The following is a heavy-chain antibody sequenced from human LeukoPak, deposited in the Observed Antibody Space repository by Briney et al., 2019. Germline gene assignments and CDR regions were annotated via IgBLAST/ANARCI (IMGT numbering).Heavy chain of an antibody. Sequence: PGGSLRLSCAASGFTFSSYAMSWVRQAPGKGLEWVSAISGSGGSTYYADSVKGQFTISRDNAKNSLYLQMNSLRAEDTAVYYCAREGPYYYDSTGFDYWGQGTLVTVSS. CDR1: GFTFSSYA. D-gene: IGHD3-22*01. V-gene: IGHV3-23*01. CDR3: AREGPYYYDSTGFDY. CDR2: ISGSGGST. J-gene: IGHJ4*02.